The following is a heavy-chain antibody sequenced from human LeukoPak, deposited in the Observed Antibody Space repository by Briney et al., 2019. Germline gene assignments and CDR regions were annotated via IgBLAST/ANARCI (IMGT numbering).Heavy chain of an antibody. Sequence: PGGSLRLSCAASGFTFSSYEMNWVRQAPGKGLEWVSYISSSGSTIYYADSVKGRFIIPRDNAKNSLYLLMNRLRAEDTAVYYCARGRYSSSGYSNVYYYYGIDVWGQGTTVTVSS. CDR1: GFTFSSYE. CDR2: ISSSGSTI. V-gene: IGHV3-48*03. CDR3: ARGRYSSSGYSNVYYYYGIDV. J-gene: IGHJ6*02. D-gene: IGHD6-13*01.